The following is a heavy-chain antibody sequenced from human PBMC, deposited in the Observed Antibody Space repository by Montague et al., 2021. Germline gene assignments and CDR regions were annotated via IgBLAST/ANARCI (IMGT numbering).Heavy chain of an antibody. V-gene: IGHV3-74*01. Sequence: SLRLSCAASGFTFSRYWMHWVRQAPGKGLVWVSRINSDGSSTSYADSVKGRFTISRDNAKNTLYLQMNSLRVEDTAVYYCARQATVTTEVGWNYFDYWGQGTLVTVSS. CDR2: INSDGSST. D-gene: IGHD4-17*01. CDR3: ARQATVTTEVGWNYFDY. CDR1: GFTFSRYW. J-gene: IGHJ4*02.